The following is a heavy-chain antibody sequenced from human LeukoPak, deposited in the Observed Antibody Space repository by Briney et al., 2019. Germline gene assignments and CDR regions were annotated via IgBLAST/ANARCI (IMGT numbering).Heavy chain of an antibody. J-gene: IGHJ6*02. CDR1: GFTFSTYA. CDR2: ISGSGGST. Sequence: GGSLRLSCAASGFTFSTYAMSWVRQAPGKGLEWVSAISGSGGSTYYADSVKGRFTISRDNSKNTLYLQMNSLRGDDTAVYYCAKAHGSGTSYYYYYGMDVWGQGTTVTVSS. D-gene: IGHD3-10*01. CDR3: AKAHGSGTSYYYYYGMDV. V-gene: IGHV3-23*01.